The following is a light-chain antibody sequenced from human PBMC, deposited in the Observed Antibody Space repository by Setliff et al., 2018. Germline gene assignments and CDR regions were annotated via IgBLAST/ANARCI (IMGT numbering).Light chain of an antibody. CDR3: SSYTSSSTQV. V-gene: IGLV2-14*03. Sequence: ALTQPASVSGSPGQSITISCTGTSSDVGGYNYVSWYQQHPGKAPKLMIYDVSNRPSGVSNRFSGSKSGNTASLTISGLQAEDEADYYCSSYTSSSTQVFGTGTKVTVL. J-gene: IGLJ1*01. CDR2: DVS. CDR1: SSDVGGYNY.